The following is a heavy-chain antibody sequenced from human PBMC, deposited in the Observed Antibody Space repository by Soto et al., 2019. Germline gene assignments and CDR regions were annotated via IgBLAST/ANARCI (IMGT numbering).Heavy chain of an antibody. V-gene: IGHV3-23*01. D-gene: IGHD6-13*01. CDR3: AKNRERDAWYEDY. J-gene: IGHJ4*02. CDR2: ISGSDGRT. CDR1: GFSFSNYA. Sequence: GGSLRLSCVASGFSFSNYAMTWVRQAPGKGLEWVSVISGSDGRTYYADSVKGRFTISRDNSKNTLYLQMNSLRAEDTAVYYCAKNRERDAWYEDYWGQGTLVTVSS.